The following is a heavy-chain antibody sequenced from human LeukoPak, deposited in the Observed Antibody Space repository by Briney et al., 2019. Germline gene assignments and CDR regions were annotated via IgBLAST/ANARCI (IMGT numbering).Heavy chain of an antibody. J-gene: IGHJ3*02. CDR2: ISSSGSTI. CDR1: GFTFSDYY. CDR3: ARDPPQWLVDDKAFDI. Sequence: GGSLRLSCAASGFTFSDYYMSWIRQAPGKGLEWVSYISSSGSTIYYADSVKGRFTISRDNAKNSLYLQMNSLRAEDTAVYYCARDPPQWLVDDKAFDIWGQGTMVTVSS. V-gene: IGHV3-11*04. D-gene: IGHD6-19*01.